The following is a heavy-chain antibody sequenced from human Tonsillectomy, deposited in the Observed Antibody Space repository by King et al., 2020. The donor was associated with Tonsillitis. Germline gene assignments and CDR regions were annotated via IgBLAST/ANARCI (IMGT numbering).Heavy chain of an antibody. CDR2: IYYSGST. D-gene: IGHD4-23*01. J-gene: IGHJ6*02. Sequence: VQLQESGPGLVKPSETLSLTCTVSGGSVSSGSYYWSWIRQPPGKGLEWIGYIYYSGSTNYNPSLKSRVTISVDTSKNQFSLKLSSVTAADTAVYYCARGGYASYGGNSGTRHYYYYYGMDVWGQGTTVTVSS. V-gene: IGHV4-61*01. CDR3: ARGGYASYGGNSGTRHYYYYYGMDV. CDR1: GGSVSSGSYY.